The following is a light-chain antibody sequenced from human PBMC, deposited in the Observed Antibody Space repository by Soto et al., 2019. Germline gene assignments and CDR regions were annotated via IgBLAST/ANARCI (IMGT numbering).Light chain of an antibody. J-gene: IGKJ4*02. CDR2: GAS. V-gene: IGKV3-20*01. CDR3: QQYGSSGT. CDR1: QSVDGY. Sequence: EVVMTRSPGTLSVSLGESATLSCRASQSVDGYLAWYQQKPGQAPRLLIYGASNRATGIPDRFSGSGSGTDFTLTISRLEPEDFAVYYCQQYGSSGTFGRGTKVDIK.